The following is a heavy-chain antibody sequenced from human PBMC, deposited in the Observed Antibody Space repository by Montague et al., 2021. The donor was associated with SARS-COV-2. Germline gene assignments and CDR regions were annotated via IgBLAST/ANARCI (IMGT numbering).Heavy chain of an antibody. J-gene: IGHJ4*02. CDR2: IYPEDSDT. CDR1: GYSFTSYW. V-gene: IGHV5-51*01. Sequence: QSGAEVKKPGESLKISCEGSGYSFTSYWIAWVRQMPGKGLEWMGIIYPEDSDTRYSPSFQGHVTISDDKSMNTAFLQRSSLRASDTAIYYCARQVHIYCSSTSCPFDYWGQGTLVTVSS. CDR3: ARQVHIYCSSTSCPFDY. D-gene: IGHD2-2*01.